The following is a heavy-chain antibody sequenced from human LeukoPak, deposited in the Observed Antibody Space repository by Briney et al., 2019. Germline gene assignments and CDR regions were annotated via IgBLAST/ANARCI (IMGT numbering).Heavy chain of an antibody. D-gene: IGHD1/OR15-1a*01. CDR2: MNKDGSEK. V-gene: IGHV3-7*03. CDR1: GFILSNHW. CDR3: ARNNDMDV. J-gene: IGHJ6*02. Sequence: PGGSLRLSCAASGFILSNHWMTWVRQAPGKGPEWVANMNKDGSEKYYVDSVKGRFTISRDTAKKSLYLQMNNLRAEDTALYYCARNNDMDVWGQGTTVIVSS.